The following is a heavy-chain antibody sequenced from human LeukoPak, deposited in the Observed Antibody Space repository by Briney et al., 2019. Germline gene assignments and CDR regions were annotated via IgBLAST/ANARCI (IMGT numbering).Heavy chain of an antibody. CDR1: RYSFTTSY. V-gene: IGHV1-18*01. D-gene: IGHD3-22*01. Sequence: ASVKVSCTASRYSFTTSYIHLGRQAPGQGLEWVGWISAYNGDTKYAQKLQGRVTMTTETSTSTACMELRRLTSDDTAVYYCARSPLRYCYDSSGPFDYWGQGTLVTVSS. CDR2: ISAYNGDT. CDR3: ARSPLRYCYDSSGPFDY. J-gene: IGHJ4*02.